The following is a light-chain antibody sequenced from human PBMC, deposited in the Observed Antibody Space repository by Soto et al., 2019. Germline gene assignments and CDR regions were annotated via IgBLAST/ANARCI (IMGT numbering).Light chain of an antibody. Sequence: DIPMTQSPSSLSASVGDRVTITCRASQSISIYLNWYQQTPGKAPKLLIYDSSTLQSGVPSRFSGSGSGTDFTLTISSLQPEDFATYYWQQTCSPPLTFGQGTKVEIK. CDR3: QQTCSPPLT. J-gene: IGKJ1*01. CDR2: DSS. CDR1: QSISIY. V-gene: IGKV1-39*01.